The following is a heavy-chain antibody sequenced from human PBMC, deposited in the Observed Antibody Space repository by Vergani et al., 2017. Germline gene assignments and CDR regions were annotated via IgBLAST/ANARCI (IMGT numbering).Heavy chain of an antibody. J-gene: IGHJ5*02. Sequence: QVQLQESGPGLVKPSQTLSLTCTVSGGSISSGGYYWSWIRQHPGKGLEWIGYIYYSGSTYYNPSLKSRVTISVDTSKNQFSLKLSCVTAADTAVYYCARDRGYCSSTSCLNWFDPWGQGTLVTVSS. CDR3: ARDRGYCSSTSCLNWFDP. CDR1: GGSISSGGYY. CDR2: IYYSGST. D-gene: IGHD2-2*01. V-gene: IGHV4-31*03.